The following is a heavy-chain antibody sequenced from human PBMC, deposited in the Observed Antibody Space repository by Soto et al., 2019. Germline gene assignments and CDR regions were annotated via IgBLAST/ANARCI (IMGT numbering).Heavy chain of an antibody. J-gene: IGHJ5*02. V-gene: IGHV3-23*01. CDR1: GFTFSSYG. D-gene: IGHD6-13*01. CDR2: ISDGGGST. Sequence: EVQLLESGGGLVQPGGSLRLSCAASGFTFSSYGMSWVRQAPGKGLEWVSVISDGGGSTFYADSVNGRFTISRDNSKNTLYLQMNGLRADDTAVYYCAKDRGSSLYHWFDPWGQGTLVTVSS. CDR3: AKDRGSSLYHWFDP.